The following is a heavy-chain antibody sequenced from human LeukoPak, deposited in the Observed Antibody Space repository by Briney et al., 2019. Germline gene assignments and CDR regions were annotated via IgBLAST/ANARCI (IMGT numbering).Heavy chain of an antibody. J-gene: IGHJ5*02. D-gene: IGHD3-22*01. V-gene: IGHV5-51*01. CDR1: GYSFTSYW. Sequence: GESLEISCKGSGYSFTSYWIGWVRQMPGKGLEWMGIINPGDSDTRYSPSFQGQVTISVDKSINTAYLQWSSLKASDTAMYYCARQWLYYDSSAYRNYNRFDPWGQGTLVTVSS. CDR3: ARQWLYYDSSAYRNYNRFDP. CDR2: INPGDSDT.